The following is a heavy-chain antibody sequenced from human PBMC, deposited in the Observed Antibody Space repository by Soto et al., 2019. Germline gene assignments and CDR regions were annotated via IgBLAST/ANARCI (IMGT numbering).Heavy chain of an antibody. CDR2: IIPIFGTA. CDR3: ARLPRGYSYDLGYFDY. CDR1: GGTFSSYA. D-gene: IGHD5-18*01. J-gene: IGHJ4*02. V-gene: IGHV1-69*13. Sequence: GASVKVSCKASGGTFSSYAISWVRQAPGQGLEWMGGIIPIFGTANYAQKFQGRVTITADESTSTAYMELSSLRSEDTAVYYCARLPRGYSYDLGYFDYWGQGTLVTVSS.